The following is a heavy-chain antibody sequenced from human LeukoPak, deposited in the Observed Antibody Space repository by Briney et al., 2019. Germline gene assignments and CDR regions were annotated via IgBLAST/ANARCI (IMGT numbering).Heavy chain of an antibody. V-gene: IGHV1-69*06. CDR2: IIPIFGTT. Sequence: SVTVSCKASGGTFNSYAISWVRQAPGQGLEWMGGIIPIFGTTNYARKFRGRVTLTADKSTRTAYMELSSLRSEDTAVYYCARGKINENYDILTGYYAYYYYMDVWGKGTTVTISS. CDR3: ARGKINENYDILTGYYAYYYYMDV. J-gene: IGHJ6*03. CDR1: GGTFNSYA. D-gene: IGHD3-9*01.